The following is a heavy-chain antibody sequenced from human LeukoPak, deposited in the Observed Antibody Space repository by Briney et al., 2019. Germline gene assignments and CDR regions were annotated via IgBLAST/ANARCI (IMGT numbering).Heavy chain of an antibody. V-gene: IGHV3-23*01. D-gene: IGHD2/OR15-2a*01. CDR1: GFTFSNYA. Sequence: GGSLRLSCAASGFTFSNYAMNWVRQAPGKGMEWVSAISGSGGSRYYEDSVKGRFIISRDNSKNNLYLQMNSLRAEDTAVYYCSKGPLSHFDYWGQGTLVTVSS. CDR3: SKGPLSHFDY. CDR2: ISGSGGSR. J-gene: IGHJ4*02.